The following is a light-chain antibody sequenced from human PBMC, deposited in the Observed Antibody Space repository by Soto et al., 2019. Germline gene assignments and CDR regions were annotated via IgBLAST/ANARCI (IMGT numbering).Light chain of an antibody. CDR1: QSVSSSY. Sequence: IVLTQSPGTLSLTPGERATLSCRASQSVSSSYLAWYQQKPGQAPRLLIYGASSRATGIPDRFSGSGSGTDFTHTISRLEPADSAVYYCQQYGSSPPFTFGPGNRVDIK. CDR2: GAS. V-gene: IGKV3-20*01. CDR3: QQYGSSPPFT. J-gene: IGKJ3*01.